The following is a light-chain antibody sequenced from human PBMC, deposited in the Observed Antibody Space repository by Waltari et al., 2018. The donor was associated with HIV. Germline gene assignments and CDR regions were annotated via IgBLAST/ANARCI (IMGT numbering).Light chain of an antibody. J-gene: IGKJ1*01. Sequence: VVMTQSPATLSVSPGERAALACRASQSVSSNLAWYQQKPGQAPRLLIYAASTRATGVPVRISGSGSGTEFTLTISSLQSEDFAVYYCQQYNDWPRTFGQGTKVEIK. V-gene: IGKV3-15*01. CDR2: AAS. CDR1: QSVSSN. CDR3: QQYNDWPRT.